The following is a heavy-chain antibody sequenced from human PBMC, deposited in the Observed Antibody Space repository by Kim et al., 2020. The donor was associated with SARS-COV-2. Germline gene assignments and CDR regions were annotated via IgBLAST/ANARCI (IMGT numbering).Heavy chain of an antibody. CDR2: ISWDGGST. V-gene: IGHV3-43*01. Sequence: GGSLRLSCAASGFTFDDYTMHWVRQAPGKGLEWVSLISWDGGSTYYADSVKGRFTISRDNSKNSLYLQMNSLRTEDTALYYCAKAKTKTLLWFGEFDYWGQGTLVTVSS. CDR3: AKAKTKTLLWFGEFDY. J-gene: IGHJ4*02. D-gene: IGHD3-10*01. CDR1: GFTFDDYT.